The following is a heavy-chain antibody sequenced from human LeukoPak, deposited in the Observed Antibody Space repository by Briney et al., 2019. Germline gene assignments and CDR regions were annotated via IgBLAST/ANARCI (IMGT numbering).Heavy chain of an antibody. D-gene: IGHD3-3*01. CDR1: GYTFTSYD. Sequence: EASVTVSCKASGYTFTSYDINWVRQASGQGLEWMGWMNPNSGNTGYAQKFQGRVTRTRNTSISTAYMGRSSLRSEDTAVYYCARVMDDFWGGFDPWGQGTLVTVSS. CDR3: ARVMDDFWGGFDP. CDR2: MNPNSGNT. V-gene: IGHV1-8*01. J-gene: IGHJ5*02.